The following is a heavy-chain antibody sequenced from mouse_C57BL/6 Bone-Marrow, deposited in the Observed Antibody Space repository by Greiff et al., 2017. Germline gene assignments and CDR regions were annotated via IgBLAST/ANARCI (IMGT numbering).Heavy chain of an antibody. CDR3: ANRYYGSSYWYFDV. J-gene: IGHJ1*03. CDR2: INPSTGGT. D-gene: IGHD1-1*01. V-gene: IGHV1-42*01. Sequence: VQLKQSGPELVKPGASVKISCKASGYSFTGYYMNWVKQSPEKSLEWIGEINPSTGGTTYNQKFKAKATLTVDKSSSTAYMQLKSLTSEDSAVYYCANRYYGSSYWYFDVWGTGTTVTVSS. CDR1: GYSFTGYY.